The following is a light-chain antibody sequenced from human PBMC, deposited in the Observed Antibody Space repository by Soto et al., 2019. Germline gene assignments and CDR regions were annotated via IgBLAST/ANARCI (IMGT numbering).Light chain of an antibody. J-gene: IGKJ4*01. V-gene: IGKV3-15*01. CDR1: QSVSSD. CDR3: RPYNNWPLT. Sequence: EIVMTQSPATLSVSLGETATLSCRSSQSVSSDVAWYQQKPGQAPMHRIYGASPRATGIPARFSGSGSGTEFTLTIGSLQSEDFAVYYCRPYNNWPLTFGGGTKV. CDR2: GAS.